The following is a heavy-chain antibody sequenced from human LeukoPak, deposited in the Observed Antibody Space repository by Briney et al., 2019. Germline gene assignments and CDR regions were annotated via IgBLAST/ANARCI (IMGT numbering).Heavy chain of an antibody. V-gene: IGHV3-23*05. D-gene: IGHD6-19*01. CDR3: AKFEGATIPGWFNDY. CDR2: IDKTTYPT. CDR1: GFTFSDHF. Sequence: PGGSLRLSCAVSGFTFSDHFLDWVRQAPGKGLEWVSTIDKTTYPTFYADSVKGRFTISRDNSKNTLYLQMNSLRTEDTAVYFCAKFEGATIPGWFNDYWGQGILVTVSS. J-gene: IGHJ4*02.